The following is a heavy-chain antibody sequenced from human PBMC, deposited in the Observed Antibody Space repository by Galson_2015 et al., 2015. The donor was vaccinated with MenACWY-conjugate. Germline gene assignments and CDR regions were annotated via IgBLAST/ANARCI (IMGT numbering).Heavy chain of an antibody. CDR2: IIPNLGTA. D-gene: IGHD2-2*01. J-gene: IGHJ4*02. CDR3: ARSEEPVKGYCSSSSCYFFDF. V-gene: IGHV1-69*06. CDR1: GGTLNSYG. Sequence: SVKVSCKASGGTLNSYGISWVRQAPGQGLEWMGGIIPNLGTAKYAQKFQGRVTITADTSTSTVYMELSSLRSEDTAVFYCARSEEPVKGYCSSSSCYFFDFWGQGTLVTVSS.